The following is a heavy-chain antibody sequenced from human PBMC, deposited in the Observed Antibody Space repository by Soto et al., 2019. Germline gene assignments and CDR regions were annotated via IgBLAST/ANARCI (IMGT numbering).Heavy chain of an antibody. J-gene: IGHJ6*02. CDR1: GYSFTRYV. CDR3: AMVDVYVTPSPQDV. V-gene: IGHV1-18*01. CDR2: INTYNGNK. D-gene: IGHD3-16*01. Sequence: QVQLVQSRAEVKNPGASVKVSCKAAGYSFTRYVIAWARQAPGQGLEWMGWINTYNGNKNNEQNLHGKVTLTTDTYTSTAYVDLTSLRSNETAINYCAMVDVYVTPSPQDVWGQGTTVIVSS.